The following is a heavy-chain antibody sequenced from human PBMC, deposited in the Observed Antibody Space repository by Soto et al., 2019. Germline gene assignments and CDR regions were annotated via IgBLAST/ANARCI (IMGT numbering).Heavy chain of an antibody. V-gene: IGHV3-7*01. CDR2: INQDGSEK. CDR1: GFTFTFYW. Sequence: EVQLVESGGGLVQPRGSLRLSCAVSGFTFTFYWMAWVRQAPGKGLEWVANINQDGSEKYYVDSVKGRFTTSRDDDKNSLYLQMNSLGAEDTAVYYCARVRRRDWEMLQMVTYFYYGMDVWGQGTTVTVSS. J-gene: IGHJ6*02. D-gene: IGHD1-26*01. CDR3: ARVRRRDWEMLQMVTYFYYGMDV.